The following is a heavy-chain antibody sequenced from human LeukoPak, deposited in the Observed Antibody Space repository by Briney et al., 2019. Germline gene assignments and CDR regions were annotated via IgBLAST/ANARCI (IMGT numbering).Heavy chain of an antibody. D-gene: IGHD2-15*01. J-gene: IGHJ1*01. CDR3: AEGRFQH. Sequence: GGSLRFSCAASGFTFSSYAMHWVRQAPGKGLEWVAVISYDGSNKYYADSVKGRFTISRDNSKNTLYLQMNSLRAEDTAVYYCAEGRFQHWGQGTLVTVSS. CDR2: ISYDGSNK. V-gene: IGHV3-30*04. CDR1: GFTFSSYA.